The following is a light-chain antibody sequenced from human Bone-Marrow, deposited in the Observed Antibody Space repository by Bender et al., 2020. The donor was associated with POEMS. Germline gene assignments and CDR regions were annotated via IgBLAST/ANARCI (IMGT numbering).Light chain of an antibody. V-gene: IGLV2-8*01. CDR2: AVD. CDR1: SSDVGGYNY. J-gene: IGLJ1*01. CDR3: CSYAGSSYV. Sequence: QSTLTQPASVSGSPGQSISISCTGTSSDVGGYNYVSWYQQHPGKAPKLMIYAVDKRPSGVPDRFSGSKSGNTASLTISGLQAEDEADYYCCSYAGSSYVFGTGTQVTVL.